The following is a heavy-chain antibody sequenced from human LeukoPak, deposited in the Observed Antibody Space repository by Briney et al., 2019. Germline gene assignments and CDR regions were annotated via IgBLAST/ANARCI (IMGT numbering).Heavy chain of an antibody. Sequence: SVKVSCKASGYTFTSYYMHWVRQAPGQGLEWMGIINPSGGSTSYAQKFQGRVTMTRDTSTSTVYMELSSLRSEDTAVYYCARGSPTMIVVVTHGWFDPWGQGTLVTVSS. J-gene: IGHJ5*02. CDR3: ARGSPTMIVVVTHGWFDP. CDR2: INPSGGST. V-gene: IGHV1-46*01. D-gene: IGHD3-22*01. CDR1: GYTFTSYY.